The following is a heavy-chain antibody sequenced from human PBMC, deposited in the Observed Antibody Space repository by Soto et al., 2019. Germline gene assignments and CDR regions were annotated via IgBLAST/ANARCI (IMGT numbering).Heavy chain of an antibody. D-gene: IGHD5-18*01. Sequence: QVQLVQSGAEVKKPGASVKVSCKASGCMFTYYHVHWVRQAPGQGLEWMGIINPNGGDTRYAQKFQGRVTMTRDTSTSTVYMEVSSLRSEDTALYYCARVSYSSGLLFYLDYWGQGTLVTVSS. CDR2: INPNGGDT. V-gene: IGHV1-46*01. CDR3: ARVSYSSGLLFYLDY. CDR1: GCMFTYYH. J-gene: IGHJ4*02.